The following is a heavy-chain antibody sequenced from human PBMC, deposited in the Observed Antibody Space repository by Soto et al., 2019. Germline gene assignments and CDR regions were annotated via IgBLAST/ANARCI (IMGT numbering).Heavy chain of an antibody. CDR1: GFTFSSYA. J-gene: IGHJ6*02. D-gene: IGHD6-19*01. V-gene: IGHV3-23*01. CDR3: AKEQWLVDHYYYGRDV. Sequence: GGSLRLSCAASGFTFSSYAMSWVRQAPGKGLEWVSAISGSGGSTYYADSVKGRFTISRDNSKNTLYLQMNSLRAEDTAVYYCAKEQWLVDHYYYGRDVWGQGTTVTVSS. CDR2: ISGSGGST.